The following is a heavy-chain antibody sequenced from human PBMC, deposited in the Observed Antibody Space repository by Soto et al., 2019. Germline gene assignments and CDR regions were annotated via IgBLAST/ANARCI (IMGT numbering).Heavy chain of an antibody. Sequence: SETLSLTCAVYGGSFSGYYWSWIRQPPGKGLEWIGEINHSGSTNYNPSLKSRVTISVDTSKNQFSLKLSSVTAADTAVYYCARKITIFGVVIPRFDPWGQGTLVTV. CDR1: GGSFSGYY. V-gene: IGHV4-34*01. D-gene: IGHD3-3*01. CDR3: ARKITIFGVVIPRFDP. J-gene: IGHJ5*02. CDR2: INHSGST.